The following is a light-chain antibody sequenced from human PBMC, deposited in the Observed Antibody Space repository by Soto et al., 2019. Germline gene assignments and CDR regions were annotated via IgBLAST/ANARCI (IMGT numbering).Light chain of an antibody. J-gene: IGKJ4*01. CDR3: QQHSNWPPLT. V-gene: IGKV3-11*02. CDR2: VAS. Sequence: EIEVTQSPATLSLSPGERATLSCRTSQSVGSYLAWYQKKPGQAPRLLIYVASNRATGIPARFSGGGSGRDFTLTISSLEPEDFAVYYCQQHSNWPPLTFGGGTKVEI. CDR1: QSVGSY.